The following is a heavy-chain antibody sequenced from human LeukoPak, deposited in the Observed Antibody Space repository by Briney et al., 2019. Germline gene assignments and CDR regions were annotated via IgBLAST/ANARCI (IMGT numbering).Heavy chain of an antibody. V-gene: IGHV3-23*01. CDR2: ITDSSGTI. J-gene: IGHJ4*02. D-gene: IGHD4-17*01. CDR1: GFTVSSNY. Sequence: PGGSLRLSCAASGFTVSSNYMSWVRQAPGKGLEWVSSITDSSGTIYYADSVEGRFSISRDNSKNTLFLQMNSLRADDTAIYYCASSLGNYGDYIFESWGQGTLVTVSS. CDR3: ASSLGNYGDYIFES.